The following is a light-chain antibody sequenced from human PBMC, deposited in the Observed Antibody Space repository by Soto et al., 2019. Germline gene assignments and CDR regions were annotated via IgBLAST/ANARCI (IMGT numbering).Light chain of an antibody. CDR2: AAS. CDR3: QQYYSYPIT. J-gene: IGKJ5*01. V-gene: IGKV1-9*01. Sequence: IQLTQSPAFLSASVGDRVTITCRASQGISTFLAWYQQKPGTAPQRLIYAASTLQSGVPSRFSGSGSGTEFTLTISSLQPEDFATYYCQQYYSYPITFGQGTRLEIK. CDR1: QGISTF.